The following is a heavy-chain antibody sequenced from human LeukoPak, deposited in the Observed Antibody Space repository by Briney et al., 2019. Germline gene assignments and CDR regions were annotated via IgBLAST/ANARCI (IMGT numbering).Heavy chain of an antibody. D-gene: IGHD5-12*01. CDR2: ISGSGGST. V-gene: IGHV3-23*01. Sequence: ETLSLTCAVYGGSFSGYYWSWIRQPPGKGLEWVSAISGSGGSTYYADSVKGRFTISRDNSKNTLYLQMNSLRAEDTAVYYCAKDRTASGYALYYYYGMDVWGQGTTVTVSS. CDR3: AKDRTASGYALYYYYGMDV. J-gene: IGHJ6*02. CDR1: GGSFSGYY.